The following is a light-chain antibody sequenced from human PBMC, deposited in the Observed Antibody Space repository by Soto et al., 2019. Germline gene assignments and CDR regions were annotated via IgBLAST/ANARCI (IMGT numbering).Light chain of an antibody. CDR1: QSVSSY. V-gene: IGKV3-11*01. Sequence: EIVLTQSPDTLSLSPGERATLSCRASQSVSSYLGWYQQKPGQVPRLLIYDVSNRATGTPARFSGSGSGTDFTLTISSLEPEDFAVYFCQQRSSWPLTFGQGTRLEI. CDR3: QQRSSWPLT. J-gene: IGKJ5*01. CDR2: DVS.